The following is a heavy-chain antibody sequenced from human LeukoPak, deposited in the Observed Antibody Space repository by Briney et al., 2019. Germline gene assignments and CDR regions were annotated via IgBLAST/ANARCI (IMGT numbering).Heavy chain of an antibody. J-gene: IGHJ6*02. CDR2: INPNSGGT. CDR3: ATAAGPTSYYYYGMDV. D-gene: IGHD6-13*01. V-gene: IGHV1-2*04. Sequence: GASVKVSYKASGYTFTGYYMHWVRQAPGQGLEWMGWINPNSGGTNYAQKFQGWVTMTRDTSISTAYMELSRLRSDDTAVYYCATAAGPTSYYYYGMDVWGQGTTVTVSS. CDR1: GYTFTGYY.